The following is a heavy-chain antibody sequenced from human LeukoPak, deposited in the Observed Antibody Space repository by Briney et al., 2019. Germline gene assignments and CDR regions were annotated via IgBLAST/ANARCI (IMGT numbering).Heavy chain of an antibody. CDR1: GGAFSGYY. D-gene: IGHD5-18*01. CDR3: ARGRRSYGYGGRDRFDY. CDR2: INHSGST. Sequence: PSETLSLRCTAYGGAFSGYYWRWIGQPPRRGLEWIGGINHSGSTNYNPCLKSRVTISVDTSKNQFSLKLSSVTAADTAVYYCARGRRSYGYGGRDRFDYWGQGILVTVSS. J-gene: IGHJ4*02. V-gene: IGHV4-34*01.